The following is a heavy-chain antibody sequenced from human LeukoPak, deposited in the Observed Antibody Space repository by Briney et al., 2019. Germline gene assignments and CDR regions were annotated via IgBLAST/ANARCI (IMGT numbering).Heavy chain of an antibody. CDR1: GGSISSGGYS. V-gene: IGHV4-30-2*01. J-gene: IGHJ5*02. CDR2: INHSGST. CDR3: ARRYDMTTVNSNWFDP. Sequence: PSETLSLTCAVSGGSISSGGYSWSWIRQPPGKGLEWIGEINHSGSTNYNPSLKSRVTISVDTSKNQFSLKLSSVTAADTAVYYCARRYDMTTVNSNWFDPWGQGTLVTVSS. D-gene: IGHD4-17*01.